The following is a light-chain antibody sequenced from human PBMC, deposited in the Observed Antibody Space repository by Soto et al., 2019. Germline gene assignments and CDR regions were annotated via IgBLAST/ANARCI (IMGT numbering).Light chain of an antibody. CDR3: QQYYSSVLT. J-gene: IGKJ5*01. V-gene: IGKV4-1*01. Sequence: DIVMTQSPDSLAVSLGERATINCKSSQSILSSSNNKNSLAWFQQQPGQPPKLLIYWASTRESGVPDRFSGSGSGTDFTLTISSLQAEDVAVYYCQQYYSSVLTFAQGTRLDIK. CDR1: QSILSSSNNKNS. CDR2: WAS.